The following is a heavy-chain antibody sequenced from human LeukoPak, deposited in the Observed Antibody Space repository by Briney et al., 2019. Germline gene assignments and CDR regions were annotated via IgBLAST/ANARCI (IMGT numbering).Heavy chain of an antibody. J-gene: IGHJ6*03. V-gene: IGHV3-21*06. Sequence: PGGSLRLSCAASGFTFSIYSVTWVRQAPGKGLEWVASISSTSSYIYYADSVRGRFTISRDNAQYFAYLQMNSLRDEDTAVYYCARLDRADYSTSPVPYYNYYMTAGDKGTTVIVPS. D-gene: IGHD6-13*01. CDR1: GFTFSIYS. CDR3: ARLDRADYSTSPVPYYNYYMTA. CDR2: ISSTSSYI.